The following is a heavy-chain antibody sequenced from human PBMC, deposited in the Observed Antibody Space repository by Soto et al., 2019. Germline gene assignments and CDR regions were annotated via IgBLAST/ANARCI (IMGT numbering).Heavy chain of an antibody. J-gene: IGHJ4*02. Sequence: GGSLRLSCSASGFTFSIYAMHWVRQAPGKGLEYVSSISTNGGSTDYADSVKGRFTISRDNSKNTVYLQMSSLRVEDTAVYYCVKGEYYYDSSSYHYFDYWGQGTLVTVSS. D-gene: IGHD3-22*01. CDR2: ISTNGGST. CDR3: VKGEYYYDSSSYHYFDY. CDR1: GFTFSIYA. V-gene: IGHV3-64D*06.